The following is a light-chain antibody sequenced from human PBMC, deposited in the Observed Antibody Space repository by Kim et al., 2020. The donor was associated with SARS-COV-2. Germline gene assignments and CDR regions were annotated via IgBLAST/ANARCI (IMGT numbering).Light chain of an antibody. V-gene: IGKV3-20*01. CDR2: GVS. J-gene: IGKJ1*01. Sequence: EIVLTQSPGTLSLSPGERASLSCRASQAVSRNHLAWYQQKPGQAPRLLIYGVSTRATGIPDRFSGSGSGTDFTLTITSLEPEDFAVYYCQQYGNSRTFGQGTKVDIK. CDR3: QQYGNSRT. CDR1: QAVSRNH.